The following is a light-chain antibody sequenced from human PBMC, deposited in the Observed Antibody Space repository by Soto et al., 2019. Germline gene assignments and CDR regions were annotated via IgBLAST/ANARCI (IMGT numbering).Light chain of an antibody. Sequence: DIQLTQSPSFLSASVGDRVTITCRASQVINSYLAWYQQKPGKAPKLLISAASTLQSGVPSRFSGSGSWTEFTLTISSLQPEDFATYFCQQLNSYPFTFGPGTKVDGK. V-gene: IGKV1-9*01. J-gene: IGKJ3*01. CDR1: QVINSY. CDR3: QQLNSYPFT. CDR2: AAS.